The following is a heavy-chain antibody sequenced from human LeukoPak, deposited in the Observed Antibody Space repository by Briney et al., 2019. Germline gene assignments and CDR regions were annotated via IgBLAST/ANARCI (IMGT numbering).Heavy chain of an antibody. CDR2: FDPEDGET. CDR3: ATDKGNYDSSGYFGLYAFDI. V-gene: IGHV1-24*01. CDR1: GYTLTELS. J-gene: IGHJ3*02. D-gene: IGHD3-22*01. Sequence: ASVKVSCKVSGYTLTELSMHWVRQAPGKGLEWMGGFDPEDGETIYAQKFQGRVTMTEDTSTDTAYMELSGLRSEDTAVYYCATDKGNYDSSGYFGLYAFDIWGQGTMVTVSS.